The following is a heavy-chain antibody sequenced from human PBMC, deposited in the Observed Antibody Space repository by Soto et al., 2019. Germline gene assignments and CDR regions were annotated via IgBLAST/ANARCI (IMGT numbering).Heavy chain of an antibody. CDR3: ARGTEQWLDSLRGYYYGMDV. V-gene: IGHV6-1*01. CDR1: GDSVSSNSAA. Sequence: SQTLSLTCAISGDSVSSNSAAWNWIRQSPSRGLEWLGRTYYRSKWYNDYAVSVKSRITINPDTSKNQFSLQLNSVTPEDTAVYYCARGTEQWLDSLRGYYYGMDVWGQGTTVTVSS. J-gene: IGHJ6*02. D-gene: IGHD6-19*01. CDR2: TYYRSKWYN.